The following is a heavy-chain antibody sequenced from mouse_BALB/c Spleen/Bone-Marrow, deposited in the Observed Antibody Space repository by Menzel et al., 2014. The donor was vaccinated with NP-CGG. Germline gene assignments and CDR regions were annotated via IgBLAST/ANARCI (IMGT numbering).Heavy chain of an antibody. CDR1: GYTFTGYW. CDR2: INPSNGRT. J-gene: IGHJ4*01. Sequence: QVQLQQSGAELVKPGASVKLSCKASGYTFTGYWMHWVKQRPGQGLEWIGEINPSNGRTNYNEKFKSMATLTVDKSSSTVYMQLSSLTSEDSAVFFCARIIYGSSYSVDFWGQGTSVTVSS. V-gene: IGHV1S81*02. CDR3: ARIIYGSSYSVDF. D-gene: IGHD1-1*01.